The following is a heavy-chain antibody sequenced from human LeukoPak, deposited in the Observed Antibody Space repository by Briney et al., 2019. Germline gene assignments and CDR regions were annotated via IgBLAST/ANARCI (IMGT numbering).Heavy chain of an antibody. V-gene: IGHV3-73*01. J-gene: IGHJ1*01. CDR1: GFTFSGSA. CDR3: TSRDSTVTPTGYFQH. CDR2: IRSKANSYAT. Sequence: SGGSLRLSCAASGFTFSGSAMHWVRQASGKGLEWVGRIRSKANSYATAYAASVKGRFTISRDDSKNTAYLQMNSLKTEGTAVYYCTSRDSTVTPTGYFQHWGQGTLVTVSS. D-gene: IGHD4-17*01.